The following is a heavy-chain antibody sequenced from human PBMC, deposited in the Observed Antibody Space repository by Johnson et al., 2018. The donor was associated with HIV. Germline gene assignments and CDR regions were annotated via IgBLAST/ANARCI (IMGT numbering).Heavy chain of an antibody. CDR3: ARSQTMIVDGADAFDI. Sequence: VQLVESGGGLVQPGGSLRLSCAASGFTFSIYAMIWVRQAPGKGLEWVSAISDSGGGTSSAASVKGRFTISRDNSKNTLYLQMNSLRAEDTAVYYCARSQTMIVDGADAFDIWGQGTMVTVSS. J-gene: IGHJ3*02. V-gene: IGHV3-23*04. CDR1: GFTFSIYA. D-gene: IGHD3-22*01. CDR2: ISDSGGGT.